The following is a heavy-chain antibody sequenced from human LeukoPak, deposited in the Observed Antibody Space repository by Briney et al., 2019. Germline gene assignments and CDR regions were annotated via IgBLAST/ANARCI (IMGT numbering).Heavy chain of an antibody. D-gene: IGHD6-6*01. J-gene: IGHJ3*02. CDR1: GGTFSSYA. CDR2: IIPIFGTA. V-gene: IGHV1-69*06. Sequence: SVKVYCKASGGTFSSYAISWVRQAPGQGLEWMGGIIPIFGTANYAQKFQGRVTITADRSTSTAYMELSSLRSEDTAVYYCASHAAQRVAFDIWGQGTMVTVSS. CDR3: ASHAAQRVAFDI.